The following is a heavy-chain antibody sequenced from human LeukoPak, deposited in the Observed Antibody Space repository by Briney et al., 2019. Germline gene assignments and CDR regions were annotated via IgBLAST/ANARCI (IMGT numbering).Heavy chain of an antibody. D-gene: IGHD2-2*01. Sequence: SQTLSLTCTVSGGSISSGGYYWSWIRQHPGKGLEWIGYIYYSGSTYYNPSLKSRVTISVDTSKNQFSLKLSSVTAADTAVYYCARGAKYCSSTSCYYYYYGMDVWGQGTTVTVSS. V-gene: IGHV4-31*03. CDR2: IYYSGST. CDR3: ARGAKYCSSTSCYYYYYGMDV. J-gene: IGHJ6*02. CDR1: GGSISSGGYY.